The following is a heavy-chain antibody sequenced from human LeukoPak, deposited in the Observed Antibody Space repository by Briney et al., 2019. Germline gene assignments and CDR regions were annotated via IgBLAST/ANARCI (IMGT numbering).Heavy chain of an antibody. CDR3: VGWGISGITNH. CDR1: ELTSSTSW. V-gene: IGHV3-7*01. D-gene: IGHD1-7*01. CDR2: TEQDGSEK. Sequence: HAGGSLRLSCAASELTSSTSWMSWVRQAPGKGLEWVAQTEQDGSEKYYVDSVKGRFSTSRDKNSLFLQMNSVRAEDTAVYYCVGWGISGITNHWGQGTLVAVSS. J-gene: IGHJ4*02.